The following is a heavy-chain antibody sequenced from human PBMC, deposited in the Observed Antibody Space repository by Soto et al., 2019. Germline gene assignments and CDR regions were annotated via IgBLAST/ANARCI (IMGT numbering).Heavy chain of an antibody. CDR2: INHSGST. Sequence: SETLSLTCAVYGGSFSGYYWSWIRQPPGKGLEWIGEINHSGSTNYNPSLKSRVTISVDTSKNQFSLKLSSVTAADTAVYYCARDKSSSWNRGWFDPWGQGTLVTVSS. V-gene: IGHV4-34*01. D-gene: IGHD6-13*01. CDR1: GGSFSGYY. J-gene: IGHJ5*02. CDR3: ARDKSSSWNRGWFDP.